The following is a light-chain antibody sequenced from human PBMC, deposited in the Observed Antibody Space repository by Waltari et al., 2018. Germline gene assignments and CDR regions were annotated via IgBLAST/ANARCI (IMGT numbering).Light chain of an antibody. Sequence: QSVVTQPPSASGTPGQRVTISCSGSRTNIGTNYVYWYQQLPGTAPKLLIYMTNQRPSGVPDRFSGSKSGTSATLAISGLRSEDEADYYCAAWDDTLSGPCWVFGGGTKLTVL. J-gene: IGLJ3*02. V-gene: IGLV1-47*01. CDR3: AAWDDTLSGPCWV. CDR2: MTN. CDR1: RTNIGTNY.